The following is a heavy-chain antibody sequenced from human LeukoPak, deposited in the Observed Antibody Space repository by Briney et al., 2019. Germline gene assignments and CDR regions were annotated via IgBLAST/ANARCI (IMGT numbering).Heavy chain of an antibody. J-gene: IGHJ3*02. CDR2: FDPEDGET. V-gene: IGHV1-24*01. CDR1: GYTLTELS. D-gene: IGHD2-2*01. CDR3: ATDRTLYCSSTSCYDSRTSHI. Sequence: ASVMVSCKVSGYTLTELSMHWVRQAPGKGLEWMGGFDPEDGETIYAQKFQGRVTMTEDTSTDTAYMELSSLRSEDTAVYYCATDRTLYCSSTSCYDSRTSHIWGQGTMVTVSS.